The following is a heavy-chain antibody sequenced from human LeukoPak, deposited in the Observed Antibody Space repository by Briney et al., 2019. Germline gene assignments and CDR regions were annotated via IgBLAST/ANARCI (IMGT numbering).Heavy chain of an antibody. D-gene: IGHD6-6*01. CDR1: GFTFSSYG. CDR3: AKEYSSSSKYNWFDP. CDR2: LWYDGSNK. J-gene: IGHJ5*02. V-gene: IGHV3-33*06. Sequence: PGGSLRLSCAASGFTFSSYGVHWVRQAPGKGLEWVAVLWYDGSNKYYADSVKGRFTISRDNSKNTLYLQMNSLRAEDTAVFYCAKEYSSSSKYNWFDPWGQGTLVTVSS.